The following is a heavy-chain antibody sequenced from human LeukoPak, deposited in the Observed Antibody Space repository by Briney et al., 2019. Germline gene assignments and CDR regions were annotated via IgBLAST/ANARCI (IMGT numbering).Heavy chain of an antibody. CDR3: ARSGLWHYGSKYWFDP. CDR2: IIPIFGTA. Sequence: ASVKVSCKASGGTFSSYAISWVRQAPGQGLEWMGGIIPIFGTANYAQKFQGRVTITADESTSTAYMELSSLRSEDTAVYYCARSGLWHYGSKYWFDPWGQGTLVTVSS. J-gene: IGHJ5*02. V-gene: IGHV1-69*13. CDR1: GGTFSSYA. D-gene: IGHD3-22*01.